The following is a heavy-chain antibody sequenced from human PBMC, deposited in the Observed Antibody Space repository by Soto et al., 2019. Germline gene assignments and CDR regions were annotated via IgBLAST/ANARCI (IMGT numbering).Heavy chain of an antibody. CDR3: ARSLRRGATVTTNYYYYGMDV. CDR2: INPNSGGT. J-gene: IGHJ6*02. CDR1: GYTFTSYA. Sequence: ASVKVSCKASGYTFTSYAMHWVRQAPGQRLEWMGWINPNSGGTNYAQKFQGWVTMTRDTSISTAYMELSRLRSDDTAVYYCARSLRRGATVTTNYYYYGMDVWGQGTTVTVSS. D-gene: IGHD4-17*01. V-gene: IGHV1-2*04.